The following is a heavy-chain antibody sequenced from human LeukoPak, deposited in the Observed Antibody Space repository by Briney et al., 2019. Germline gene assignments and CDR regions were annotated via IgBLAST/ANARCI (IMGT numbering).Heavy chain of an antibody. CDR2: IYTSGST. CDR1: GGSISSGSYY. J-gene: IGHJ3*02. Sequence: SETLSLTCTVSGGSISSGSYYWSWIRQPAGKGLEWIGRIYTSGSTNYNPSLKSRVTISVDTSKNQLSLKLSSVTAADTAVYYSARVPTYEIAAARVGYAFDIRGQGTMVTVSS. CDR3: ARVPTYEIAAARVGYAFDI. V-gene: IGHV4-61*02. D-gene: IGHD6-13*01.